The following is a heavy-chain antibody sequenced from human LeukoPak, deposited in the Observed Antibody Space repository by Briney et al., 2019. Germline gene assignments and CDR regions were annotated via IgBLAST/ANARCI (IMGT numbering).Heavy chain of an antibody. CDR3: ARIYGSGIYYNVT. V-gene: IGHV1-18*01. J-gene: IGHJ5*01. D-gene: IGHD3-10*01. CDR2: ISAYNGNA. Sequence: GASVKVSFKASGYTFTSYGISWVRQAPGQELEWMGWISAYNGNANYAQKRQGRVTMNTDTSTTTAHMELRRLRSDDPALYYCARIYGSGIYYNVTWGHGTPVTVSS. CDR1: GYTFTSYG.